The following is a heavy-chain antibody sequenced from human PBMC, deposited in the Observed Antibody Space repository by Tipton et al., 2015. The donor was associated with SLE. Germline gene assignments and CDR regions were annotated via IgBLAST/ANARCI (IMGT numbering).Heavy chain of an antibody. CDR3: ARGIAARPGATTSYYFDY. J-gene: IGHJ4*02. CDR1: GGSFSGYY. V-gene: IGHV4-59*10. CDR2: IYTSGST. Sequence: TLSLTCAVYGGSFSGYYWSWIRQPAGKGLEWIGRIYTSGSTNYNPSLKSRVTISVDTSKNQFSLKLSSVTAADTAVYYCARGIAARPGATTSYYFDYWGQGTLVTVSS. D-gene: IGHD6-6*01.